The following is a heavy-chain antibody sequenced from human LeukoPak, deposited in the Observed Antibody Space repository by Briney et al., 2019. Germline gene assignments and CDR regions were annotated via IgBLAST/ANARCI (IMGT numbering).Heavy chain of an antibody. CDR2: TYHSGST. V-gene: IGHV4-38-2*02. CDR1: NYSISSGYY. D-gene: IGHD6-6*01. CDR3: ARDLPSIARLYYFDY. J-gene: IGHJ4*02. Sequence: PSETLSLTCTVSNYSISSGYYWGCIRQPPGKGLEWIGSTYHSGSTYYNPSLKSRVTISVDTSKNQFSLKLSSVTAADTAVYYCARDLPSIARLYYFDYWGQGTLVTVSS.